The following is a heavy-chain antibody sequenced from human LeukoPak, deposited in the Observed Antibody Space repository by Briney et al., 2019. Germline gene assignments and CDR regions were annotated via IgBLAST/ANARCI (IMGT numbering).Heavy chain of an antibody. Sequence: PGGSLRLSCAASGLTFSSYVMHWVRQAPGKGLEWVAVIGYDGSNKFYADSVKGRFTISRDNPKSTVFLQMNSLRAEDTAVYYCARDRSQYYYGSSGYGDIDYWGQGTLVTVSS. D-gene: IGHD3-22*01. CDR2: IGYDGSNK. J-gene: IGHJ4*02. V-gene: IGHV3-33*01. CDR3: ARDRSQYYYGSSGYGDIDY. CDR1: GLTFSSYV.